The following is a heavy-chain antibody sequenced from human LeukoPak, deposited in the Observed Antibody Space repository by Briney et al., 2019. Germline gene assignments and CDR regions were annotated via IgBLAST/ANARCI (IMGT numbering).Heavy chain of an antibody. Sequence: PGGSLRLSCAASGFTFVSYGMSWVRQAPGKGLEWVSGISGSGGSTYYADSVRGRFTIPRDNPKNTLYLKMNSLKAEDTALCYCAKRVRGVVMGAYFASWGQGTLVIVSS. CDR3: AKRVRGVVMGAYFAS. CDR2: ISGSGGST. J-gene: IGHJ4*02. D-gene: IGHD3-10*01. V-gene: IGHV3-23*01. CDR1: GFTFVSYG.